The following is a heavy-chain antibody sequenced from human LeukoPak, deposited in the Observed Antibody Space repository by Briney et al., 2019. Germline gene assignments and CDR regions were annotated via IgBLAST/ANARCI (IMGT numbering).Heavy chain of an antibody. CDR1: GYTFTGYY. Sequence: ASVKVSCNASGYTFTGYYIHWVRQAPGQGLEWMAWINPYSGGTNYAQKFQGRVTMTRDTSISTAYMELRRLRSDDTAVYYCARVLWWWSTRNAFDIWGQGTMVTVSS. CDR2: INPYSGGT. J-gene: IGHJ3*02. CDR3: ARVLWWWSTRNAFDI. V-gene: IGHV1-2*02. D-gene: IGHD2-21*01.